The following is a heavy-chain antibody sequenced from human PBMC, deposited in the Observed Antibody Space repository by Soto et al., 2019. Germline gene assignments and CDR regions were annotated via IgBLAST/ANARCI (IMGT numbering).Heavy chain of an antibody. CDR3: ARQYVLQSAVDY. J-gene: IGHJ4*02. CDR1: GGTFSSYT. V-gene: IGHV1-69*02. CDR2: IIPILGIA. Sequence: SVKVSCKASGGTFSSYTISWVRQAPGQGLEWMGRIIPILGIANYAQKFQGRVTITADKSTSTAYLQWSSLKASDTAMYYCARQYVLQSAVDYWGQGTLVTVSS. D-gene: IGHD3-10*01.